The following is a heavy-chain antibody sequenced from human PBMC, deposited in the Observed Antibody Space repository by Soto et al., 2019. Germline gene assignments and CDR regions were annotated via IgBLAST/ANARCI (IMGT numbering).Heavy chain of an antibody. CDR2: INAANGNT. CDR1: GYTFTSYA. V-gene: IGHV1-3*01. D-gene: IGHD3-10*01. J-gene: IGHJ4*02. Sequence: QVQLVQSGAEVKKPGASVKVSCKASGYTFTSYAMHWVRQAPGQRLEWLGWINAANGNTKYSQKFQYRVTITSDTSANTASMELSSLRSEDTAVYYCARAGVTMVRGATFDYWGQGTLVTVSS. CDR3: ARAGVTMVRGATFDY.